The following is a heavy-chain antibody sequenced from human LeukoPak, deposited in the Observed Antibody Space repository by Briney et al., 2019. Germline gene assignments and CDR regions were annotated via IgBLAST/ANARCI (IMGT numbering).Heavy chain of an antibody. CDR3: TRGRAAAGTSWFDP. J-gene: IGHJ5*02. CDR2: IRSKVYGGTT. Sequence: GGSLRLSCTVSGFTFGDYAMSWFRQAPGKGLEWVGFIRSKVYGGTTEYAASVKGRFTISRDDSKSIAYPQMNSLKTEDTAVYYCTRGRAAAGTSWFDPWGQGTLVTVSS. CDR1: GFTFGDYA. V-gene: IGHV3-49*03. D-gene: IGHD6-13*01.